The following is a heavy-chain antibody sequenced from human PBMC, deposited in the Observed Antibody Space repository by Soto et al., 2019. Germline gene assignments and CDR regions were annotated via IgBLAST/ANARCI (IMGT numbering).Heavy chain of an antibody. D-gene: IGHD4-4*01. CDR1: GFSLSTSGVG. CDR2: IYWNDDK. CDR3: ATMTTNVYYYYGMDV. V-gene: IGHV2-5*01. J-gene: IGHJ6*02. Sequence: SGPTLVKPTQTLTLTCTFSGFSLSTSGVGVGWIRQPPGKALEWLALIYWNDDKRYSPSLKSRLTITKDTSKNQVVLTMTNMDPVDTATYYCATMTTNVYYYYGMDVWGQGTTGTVSS.